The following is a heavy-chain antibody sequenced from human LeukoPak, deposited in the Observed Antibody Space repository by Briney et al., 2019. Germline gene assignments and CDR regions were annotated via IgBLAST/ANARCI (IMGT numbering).Heavy chain of an antibody. V-gene: IGHV3-74*01. D-gene: IGHD1-7*01. CDR3: ARDWNYDAVDY. J-gene: IGHJ4*02. CDR2: INSDGSST. Sequence: GGSLRLSCAASGLSFRDAWMHWVRQAPGKGLVWVSRINSDGSSTSYADSVKGRFTISRDNAKNTLYLQMNSLRAEDTAVYYCARDWNYDAVDYWGQGTLVTVSS. CDR1: GLSFRDAW.